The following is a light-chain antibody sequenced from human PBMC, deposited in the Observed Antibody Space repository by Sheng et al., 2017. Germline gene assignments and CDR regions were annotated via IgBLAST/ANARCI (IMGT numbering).Light chain of an antibody. Sequence: DIQMTQSPSSLSASVGDRVTITCRASQSISSYLNWYQQKPGKAPNLLIYAASSLQSGVPSRFSGSGSGTDFTLTISSLQPEDFATYYCQQTYSTPRTFGPGDRSWXSN. CDR3: QQTYSTPRT. CDR2: AAS. V-gene: IGKV1-39*01. CDR1: QSISSY. J-gene: IGKJ2*01.